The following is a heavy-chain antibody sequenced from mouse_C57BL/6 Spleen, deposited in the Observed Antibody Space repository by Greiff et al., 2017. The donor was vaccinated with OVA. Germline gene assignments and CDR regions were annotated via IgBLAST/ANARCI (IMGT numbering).Heavy chain of an antibody. CDR3: ARSERGYYYAMDY. CDR1: GYTFTSYW. V-gene: IGHV1-50*01. Sequence: QVHVKQPGAELVKPGASVKLSCKASGYTFTSYWMQWVKQRPGQGLEWIGEIDPSDSYTNYNQKFKGKATLTVDTSSSTAYMQLSSLTSEDSAVYYCARSERGYYYAMDYWGQGTSVTVSS. CDR2: IDPSDSYT. J-gene: IGHJ4*01.